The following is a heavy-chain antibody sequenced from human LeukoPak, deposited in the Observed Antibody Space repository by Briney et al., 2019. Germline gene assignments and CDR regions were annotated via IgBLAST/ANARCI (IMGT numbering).Heavy chain of an antibody. J-gene: IGHJ4*02. CDR3: ARERTYYYGSGSLF. V-gene: IGHV3-53*01. CDR2: IYSGGGT. Sequence: GGSLRRTCAASGFTVSSNYMTWVRQAPGKGLEWVSVIYSGGGTYYADSVKGRFTISRDNAKNSLYLQMNSLSAEDTAVYYCARERTYYYGSGSLFGGQGTLVTVSS. CDR1: GFTVSSNY. D-gene: IGHD3-10*01.